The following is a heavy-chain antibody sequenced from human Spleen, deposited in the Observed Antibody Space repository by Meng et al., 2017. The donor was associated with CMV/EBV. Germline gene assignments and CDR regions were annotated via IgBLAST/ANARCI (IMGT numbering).Heavy chain of an antibody. J-gene: IGHJ6*02. Sequence: SGYTFTSFYMHGVRQAPGQGLEWMGIINPSGGTTTYAQKFQGRVTMTRDTSTSTAYMELSSLRSEDTALYYCARSSYSGDYYGMDVWGQGTTVTVSS. CDR3: ARSSYSGDYYGMDV. D-gene: IGHD3-10*01. CDR2: INPSGGTT. V-gene: IGHV1-46*01. CDR1: GYTFTSFY.